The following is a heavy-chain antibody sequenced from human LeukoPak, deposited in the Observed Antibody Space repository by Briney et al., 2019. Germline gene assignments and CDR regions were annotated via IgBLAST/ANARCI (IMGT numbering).Heavy chain of an antibody. CDR1: GGSFSDYY. V-gene: IGHV4-34*01. D-gene: IGHD6-19*01. Sequence: SETLSLTCAVYGGSFSDYYWNWIRQPPGKGLEWIGEINHSGSTNYSPSLKSRVTISVDTSKNQFSLRLSSVTAADTAVYYCARPNIAVAGPHYYYGMDVWGQGTTVTVSS. CDR2: INHSGST. CDR3: ARPNIAVAGPHYYYGMDV. J-gene: IGHJ6*02.